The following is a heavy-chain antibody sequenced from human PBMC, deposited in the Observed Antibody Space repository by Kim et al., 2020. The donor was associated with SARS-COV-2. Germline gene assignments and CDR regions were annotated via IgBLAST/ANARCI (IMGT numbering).Heavy chain of an antibody. D-gene: IGHD6-13*01. J-gene: IGHJ4*02. CDR3: AREVGSSWWYYFDY. Sequence: SPSRRSRVTISVHPSKNQVSLKLSSVTAADTPVYYCAREVGSSWWYYFDYWGQGTLVTVSS. V-gene: IGHV4-59*01.